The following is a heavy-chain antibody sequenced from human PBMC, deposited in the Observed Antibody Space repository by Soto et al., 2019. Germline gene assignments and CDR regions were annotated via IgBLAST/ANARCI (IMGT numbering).Heavy chain of an antibody. D-gene: IGHD2-15*01. CDR3: ALWSLRCGSGRGRLIF. CDR2: IDPNGGSS. J-gene: IGHJ4*02. Sequence: ASVKVSCKASGYTFTSYYLHWGRQAPGQGLEWMGIIDPNGGSSSYTQNFQGRVTMTSDTSTSTVYMELSSLRSADTAVYYCALWSLRCGSGRGRLIFWAQGTLDTGS. CDR1: GYTFTSYY. V-gene: IGHV1-46*01.